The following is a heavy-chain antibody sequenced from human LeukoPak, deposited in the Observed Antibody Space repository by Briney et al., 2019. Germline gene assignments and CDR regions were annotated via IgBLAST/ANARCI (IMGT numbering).Heavy chain of an antibody. CDR1: GFTFSGYE. CDR3: AKDSCGGDCYYFDS. J-gene: IGHJ4*02. Sequence: GGSLRLSCAASGFTFSGYEMNWVRQAPGKGLEWVSYISSSGTTIYSADSVKGRFTISRDNAKNSLYLQMNSLRAEDTAVYYCAKDSCGGDCYYFDSWGQGTLVTVSS. D-gene: IGHD2-21*02. CDR2: ISSSGTTI. V-gene: IGHV3-48*03.